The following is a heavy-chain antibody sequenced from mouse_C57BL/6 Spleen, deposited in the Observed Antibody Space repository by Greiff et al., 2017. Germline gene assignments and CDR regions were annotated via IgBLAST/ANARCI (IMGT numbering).Heavy chain of an antibody. Sequence: QVQLKESGPELVKPGASVKISCKASGYAFSSSWMNWVKQRPGKGLEWIGRIYPGDGDTNYNGKFKGKATLTADKSSSTAYMQLSSLTSEDSAVYFCARLITTVVVDYWGQGTTLTVSS. D-gene: IGHD1-1*01. CDR1: GYAFSSSW. CDR3: ARLITTVVVDY. CDR2: IYPGDGDT. V-gene: IGHV1-82*01. J-gene: IGHJ2*01.